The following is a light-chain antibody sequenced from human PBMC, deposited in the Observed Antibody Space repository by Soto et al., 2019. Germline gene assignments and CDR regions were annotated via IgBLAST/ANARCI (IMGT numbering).Light chain of an antibody. CDR3: QQYNIYSWT. CDR1: QSVSSN. CDR2: GAS. J-gene: IGKJ1*01. V-gene: IGKV3-15*01. Sequence: EIVMTQSPAALAVSPGERATRSCRASQSVSSNLAWYKQKVGQAPRLLIYGASTRATGIPARFSGSGSGTEFTLTISSLQSEDFATYYCQQYNIYSWTFGQGTKGDIK.